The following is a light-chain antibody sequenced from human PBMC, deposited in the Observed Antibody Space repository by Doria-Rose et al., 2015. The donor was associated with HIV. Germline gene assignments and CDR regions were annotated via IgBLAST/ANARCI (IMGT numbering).Light chain of an antibody. V-gene: IGKV1-39*01. CDR3: QQTYSSPPWT. CDR1: QTVRTY. Sequence: RASQTVRTYLNRFQQETGKAPKLLIYAASRLQSGVPSRFSGSGSGTDFTLTISGLQPGDFATYYCQQTYSSPPWTFGQGTKVEMK. CDR2: AAS. J-gene: IGKJ1*01.